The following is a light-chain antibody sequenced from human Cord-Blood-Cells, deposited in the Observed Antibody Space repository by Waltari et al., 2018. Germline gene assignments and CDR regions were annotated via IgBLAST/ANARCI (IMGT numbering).Light chain of an antibody. Sequence: QSALTQPASVSGSPGQSITISCTGTSSDVGGYNYVSWYQQHPGKAPKLMIYDVSKRPSGVSNLFSGSKSGNPASLTISGLQAEDEADYYCSSYTSSSTYVFGTGTKVTVL. J-gene: IGLJ1*01. CDR2: DVS. V-gene: IGLV2-14*01. CDR3: SSYTSSSTYV. CDR1: SSDVGGYNY.